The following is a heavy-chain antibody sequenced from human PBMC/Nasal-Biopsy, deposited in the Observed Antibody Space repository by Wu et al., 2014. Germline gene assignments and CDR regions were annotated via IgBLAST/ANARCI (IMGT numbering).Heavy chain of an antibody. CDR3: ARRWLWLGAYFDY. D-gene: IGHD6-19*01. CDR2: ISGHGGDT. V-gene: IGHV3-23*01. CDR1: GFTFSTSA. J-gene: IGHJ4*02. Sequence: LRLSCAASGFTFSTSAMSWVRQAPGKGLEWVSSISGHGGDTYYADSVEGRFTISRDNSKNTLFLQMNNLRGEDTAVYYCARRWLWLGAYFDYWGQGALVTVSS.